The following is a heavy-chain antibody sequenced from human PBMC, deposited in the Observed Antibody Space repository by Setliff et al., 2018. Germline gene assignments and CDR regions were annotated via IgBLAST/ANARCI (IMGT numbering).Heavy chain of an antibody. D-gene: IGHD5-18*01. CDR1: GYTFTDYY. CDR3: ASHFLTVMKYYYYMDV. CDR2: VDPEDGET. V-gene: IGHV1-69-2*01. J-gene: IGHJ6*03. Sequence: ASVKVSCKASGYTFTDYYMHWVQQAPGKGLEWMGRVDPEDGETIYAEKFQGRVTITADTSTDTAYMELSSLTSEDTAVYYCASHFLTVMKYYYYMDVWGKGTTVTRLL.